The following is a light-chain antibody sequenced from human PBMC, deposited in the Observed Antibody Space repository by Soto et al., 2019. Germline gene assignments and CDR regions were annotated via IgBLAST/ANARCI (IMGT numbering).Light chain of an antibody. Sequence: QLVLTQSPSASASLGPSVKLTCTLSSGHSSYANSWHQQQPGRGPRLLLKVNNDDSHNKGDGIPDRFSGSSSAAERYLTVSRLGSEAEDYYGCQNWGTGIRVFGGGTKLTVL. CDR2: VNNDDSH. CDR3: QNWGTGIRV. J-gene: IGLJ2*01. V-gene: IGLV4-69*01. CDR1: SGHSSYA.